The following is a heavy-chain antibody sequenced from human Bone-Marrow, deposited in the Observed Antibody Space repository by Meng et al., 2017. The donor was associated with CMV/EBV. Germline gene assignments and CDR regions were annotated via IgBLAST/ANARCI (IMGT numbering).Heavy chain of an antibody. Sequence: SLRLSCAACGFTFSSYDMHWVRQATGKGLEWVSAIGTAGDTYYPGSVKGQFTISRENAKNSLYLQMNSLRAGDTAVYYCAREDALTIFGVVNENWFDPWGQGTLVTVSS. CDR3: AREDALTIFGVVNENWFDP. D-gene: IGHD3-3*01. J-gene: IGHJ5*02. CDR2: IGTAGDT. CDR1: GFTFSSYD. V-gene: IGHV3-13*03.